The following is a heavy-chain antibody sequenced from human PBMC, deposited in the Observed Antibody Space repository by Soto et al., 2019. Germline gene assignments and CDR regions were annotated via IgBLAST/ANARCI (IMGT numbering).Heavy chain of an antibody. V-gene: IGHV3-21*01. CDR3: ARSKVVVTAILDDYYYYYGMDV. Sequence: PGGSLRLSSAASGVTFSSYSIDWVRKAPGKGLEWVSSISSSSSYIYYADSVKGRFTISRENAKNSLYLQMNSLRAEDTAVYYCARSKVVVTAILDDYYYYYGMDVWGQGTTVTVSS. CDR2: ISSSSSYI. CDR1: GVTFSSYS. D-gene: IGHD2-21*02. J-gene: IGHJ6*02.